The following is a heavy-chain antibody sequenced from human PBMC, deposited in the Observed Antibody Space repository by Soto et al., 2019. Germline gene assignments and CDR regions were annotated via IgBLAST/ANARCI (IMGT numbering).Heavy chain of an antibody. D-gene: IGHD2-2*01. CDR2: IYHSGST. Sequence: QVQLQESGPGLVKPSETLSLTCSVSVDSISTYYWNWIRQPPGGGLEWIGHIYHSGSTNYKPYLHSRVTMSVETSKNHFSQKLSSVLDAHAAVHYCARAVTSTWYFDLCGRGTLVTVSS. J-gene: IGHJ2*01. CDR1: VDSISTYY. CDR3: ARAVTSTWYFDL. V-gene: IGHV4-59*01.